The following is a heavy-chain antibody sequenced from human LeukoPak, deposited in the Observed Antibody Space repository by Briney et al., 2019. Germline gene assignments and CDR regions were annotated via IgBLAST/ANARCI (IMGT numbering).Heavy chain of an antibody. J-gene: IGHJ6*02. V-gene: IGHV1-69*04. CDR1: GGTFSSYA. D-gene: IGHD4-17*01. Sequence: SVKVSCKASGGTFSSYAISWVRQAPGQGLEWMGRIIPILGIANYAQKFQGRVTITADKSTSTAYMELSSLRSEDTAVYYCASSRTVTKLYYYGMDVWGQGTTVTVSS. CDR3: ASSRTVTKLYYYGMDV. CDR2: IIPILGIA.